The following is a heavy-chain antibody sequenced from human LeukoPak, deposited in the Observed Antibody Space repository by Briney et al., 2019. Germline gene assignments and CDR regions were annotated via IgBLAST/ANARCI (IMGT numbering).Heavy chain of an antibody. CDR3: ARDVVKWARVWELLQDAFDI. J-gene: IGHJ3*02. Sequence: ASVKVSCKASGGTFSSYAISWVRQAPGQGLEWMGGIIPIFGTANYAQKFQGRVTITADESTSTAYMELSSLRSDDTAVYYCARDVVKWARVWELLQDAFDIWGQGTMVTVSS. V-gene: IGHV1-69*13. D-gene: IGHD1-26*01. CDR1: GGTFSSYA. CDR2: IIPIFGTA.